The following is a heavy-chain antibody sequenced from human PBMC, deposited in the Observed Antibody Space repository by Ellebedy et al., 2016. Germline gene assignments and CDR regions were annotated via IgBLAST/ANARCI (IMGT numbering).Heavy chain of an antibody. CDR2: ITGSGGST. Sequence: GESLKISCAASGFTFSSYAMSWIRQAPGKGLEWVSTITGSGGSTDYADSVKGRFTFSRDNSKNTLYLHMNSLRVEETAAYYCAKGTQWLGRSCFDHWGQGILVTVSS. J-gene: IGHJ4*02. CDR3: AKGTQWLGRSCFDH. V-gene: IGHV3-23*01. CDR1: GFTFSSYA. D-gene: IGHD6-19*01.